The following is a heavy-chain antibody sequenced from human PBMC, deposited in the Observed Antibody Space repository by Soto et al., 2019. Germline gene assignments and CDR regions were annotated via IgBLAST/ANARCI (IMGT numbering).Heavy chain of an antibody. CDR2: ISGSGGST. D-gene: IGHD4-4*01. V-gene: IGHV3-23*01. CDR3: AKDQWATVTPYYYYYGMDV. CDR1: GFNFSSYA. Sequence: VGALRPSFAASGFNFSSYAMSLGRQAPGEGLEWVSAISGSGGSTYYADSVKGRFTISRDNSKNTLYLQMNSLRAEDTAVYYCAKDQWATVTPYYYYYGMDVWGQGTTVTVSS. J-gene: IGHJ6*02.